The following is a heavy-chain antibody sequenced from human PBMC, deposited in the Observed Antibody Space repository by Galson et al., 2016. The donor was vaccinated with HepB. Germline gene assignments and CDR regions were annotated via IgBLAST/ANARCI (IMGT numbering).Heavy chain of an antibody. CDR1: FDSIRSFY. Sequence: SETLSLTCTVTFDSIRSFYWAWIRQVPGKGLEWIGYVQYTGNTNYNPSLKSRATISVDRSKNQFSLNLTSVTAADTAVYYCASGDSFGSGSYSFDPRGQGTLVIVSS. CDR2: VQYTGNT. V-gene: IGHV4-59*12. J-gene: IGHJ5*02. D-gene: IGHD3-10*01. CDR3: ASGDSFGSGSYSFDP.